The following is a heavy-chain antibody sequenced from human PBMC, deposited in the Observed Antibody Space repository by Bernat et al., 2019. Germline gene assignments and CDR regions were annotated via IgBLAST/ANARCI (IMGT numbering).Heavy chain of an antibody. CDR1: GFTVSSNY. CDR3: ARQDDFWSGFVV. D-gene: IGHD3-3*01. Sequence: EVQLVESGGGLVQPGGSLRLSCAASGFTVSSNYMSWVRQAPGKGLEWVSIVYSDGSTYYADSVKGRFTSSRDNSKNTVFLQMSSLRVDDMAVYYCARQDDFWSGFVVWGQGTLVTVPS. CDR2: VYSDGST. J-gene: IGHJ5*02. V-gene: IGHV3-66*04.